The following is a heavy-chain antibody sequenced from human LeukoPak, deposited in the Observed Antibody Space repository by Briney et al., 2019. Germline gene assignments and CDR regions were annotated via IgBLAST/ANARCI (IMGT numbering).Heavy chain of an antibody. CDR1: GYTFTGYY. J-gene: IGHJ3*02. D-gene: IGHD2-2*01. CDR2: INPNSGGT. V-gene: IGHV1-2*02. CDR3: ARDGPGNAFDI. Sequence: EASVKVSCKASGYTFTGYYMHWVRQAPGQGLEWMGWINPNSGGTNYAQKFQGRVTMTRDTSISTAYMELSRLRPEDTAVYYCARDGPGNAFDIWGQGTMVTVSS.